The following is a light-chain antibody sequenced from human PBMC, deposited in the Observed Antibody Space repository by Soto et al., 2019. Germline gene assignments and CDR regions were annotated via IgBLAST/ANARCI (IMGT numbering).Light chain of an antibody. Sequence: EIVMTQSPATLSVSPGESVTLSCRASQLFSSNLAWYQQKPGQAPRVLIYRASIRATGIPDRFTGSGSGTDFTLTISRLEPEDFAVYYCQQYGSSGTFGQGTKVDIK. CDR3: QQYGSSGT. CDR1: QLFSSN. CDR2: RAS. V-gene: IGKV3-20*01. J-gene: IGKJ1*01.